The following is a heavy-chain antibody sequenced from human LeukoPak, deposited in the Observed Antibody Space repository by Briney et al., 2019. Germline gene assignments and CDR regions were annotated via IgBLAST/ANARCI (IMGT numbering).Heavy chain of an antibody. Sequence: GGSLRLSCAASGFTFSSYAMSWVRRAPGKGLEWVSAISGSGGSTYYADSVKGRFTISRDNSKNTLYLQVNSLRAEDTAVYYCAKEGCSSTSCYFDYWGQGTLVTVSS. CDR2: ISGSGGST. CDR3: AKEGCSSTSCYFDY. D-gene: IGHD2-2*01. CDR1: GFTFSSYA. V-gene: IGHV3-23*01. J-gene: IGHJ4*02.